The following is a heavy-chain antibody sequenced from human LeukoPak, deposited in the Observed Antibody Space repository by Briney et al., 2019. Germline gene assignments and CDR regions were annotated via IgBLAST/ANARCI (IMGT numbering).Heavy chain of an antibody. CDR2: ISAYNGNT. D-gene: IGHD3-22*01. CDR1: GGTFSSYA. V-gene: IGHV1-18*01. J-gene: IGHJ4*02. Sequence: ASVKVSCKASGGTFSSYAISWVRQAPGQGLEWMGWISAYNGNTNYAQKLQGRVTMTTDTSTSTAYMELRSLRSDDTAVYYCAREGGGYYDSSGYDYWGQGTLVTVSS. CDR3: AREGGGYYDSSGYDY.